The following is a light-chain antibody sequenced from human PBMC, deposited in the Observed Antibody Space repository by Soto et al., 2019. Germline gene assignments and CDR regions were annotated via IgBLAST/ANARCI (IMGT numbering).Light chain of an antibody. CDR2: GAS. CDR1: QSVSSN. V-gene: IGKV3-15*01. J-gene: IGKJ2*01. Sequence: EIVMTQSPATLSVSPGERATLSCRASQSVSSNLAWYQQKPGQAPRILIYGASTRATGIPARFSGSGSGTEFTLNISSLQSEEFAVYYWQHYNNWYTFGQGTKLEIK. CDR3: QHYNNWYT.